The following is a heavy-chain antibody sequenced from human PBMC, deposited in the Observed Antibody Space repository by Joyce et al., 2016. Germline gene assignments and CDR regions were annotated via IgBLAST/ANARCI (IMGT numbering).Heavy chain of an antibody. V-gene: IGHV4-34*01. CDR3: VRGSLDSGSYYFDY. J-gene: IGHJ4*02. CDR1: GESFSDHY. CDR2: INHSGST. D-gene: IGHD1-26*01. Sequence: QVQLQQWGAGLVKPSETLSLICAVSGESFSDHYWNWVRQPPEKGLEWIGEINHSGSTHYNPSLMSRATISLDTSKNQFSLELVSVTAADMAVYYCVRGSLDSGSYYFDYWGQGTLVTVSS.